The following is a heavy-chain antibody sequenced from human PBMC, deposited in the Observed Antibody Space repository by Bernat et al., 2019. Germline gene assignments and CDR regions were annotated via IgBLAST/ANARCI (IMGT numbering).Heavy chain of an antibody. CDR1: GFTFSSYA. D-gene: IGHD1-14*01. Sequence: EVQLVESGGGLVQPGGSLRLSCSASGFTFSSYAMHWVRQAPGKGLEYVSAISSNGGSTYYADSVKSRFTISRDNSKNTLYLQMSSLRAEDTAVYYCVKRVGMAGPYYFDYWGQGTLVTVSS. J-gene: IGHJ4*02. CDR3: VKRVGMAGPYYFDY. CDR2: ISSNGGST. V-gene: IGHV3-64D*06.